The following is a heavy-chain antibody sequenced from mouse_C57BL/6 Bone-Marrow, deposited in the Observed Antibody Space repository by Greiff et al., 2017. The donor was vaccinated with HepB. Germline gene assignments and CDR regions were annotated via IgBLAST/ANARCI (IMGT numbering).Heavy chain of an antibody. J-gene: IGHJ2*01. CDR3: ARRGGYYGSGYYFDY. Sequence: EVQLQQSGPELVKPGASVKIPCKASGYTFTDYNMDWVKQSHGKSLEWIGDINPNNGGTIYNQKFKGKATLTVDNSSSTDYMELRSLTSEDTAVYYCARRGGYYGSGYYFDYWGQGTTLTVSS. D-gene: IGHD1-1*01. CDR1: GYTFTDYN. V-gene: IGHV1-18*01. CDR2: INPNNGGT.